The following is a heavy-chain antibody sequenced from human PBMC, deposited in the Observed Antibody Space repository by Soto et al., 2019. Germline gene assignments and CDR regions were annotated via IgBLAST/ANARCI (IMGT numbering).Heavy chain of an antibody. CDR2: LYWDDDQ. D-gene: IGHD4-17*01. J-gene: IGHJ4*02. CDR1: GFSLTTTSMG. V-gene: IGHV2-5*02. CDR3: AHAGDYDLLSFDH. Sequence: QITLKESGPPLVRPAQTLTLTCAFSGFSLTTTSMGVAWIRQPPGKALEWLALLYWDDDQRYSPSLKDRLTISKDTSRIRVVLTISNMNPEDTGTYFCAHAGDYDLLSFDHWGPGTLVTVSS.